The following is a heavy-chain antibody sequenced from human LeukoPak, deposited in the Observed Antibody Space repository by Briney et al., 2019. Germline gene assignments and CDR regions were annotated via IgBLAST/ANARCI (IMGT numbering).Heavy chain of an antibody. J-gene: IGHJ4*02. D-gene: IGHD3-10*01. V-gene: IGHV1-69*13. CDR2: IIPIFGTA. CDR1: GGTFSSYA. Sequence: GASVKVSCKASGGTFSSYAISWVRQAPGQGLEWMGGIIPIFGTANYAQKFQGRVTITADESTSTAYMELSSLRSEDTTVYYCARGYGPMSFDYWGQGTLVTVSS. CDR3: ARGYGPMSFDY.